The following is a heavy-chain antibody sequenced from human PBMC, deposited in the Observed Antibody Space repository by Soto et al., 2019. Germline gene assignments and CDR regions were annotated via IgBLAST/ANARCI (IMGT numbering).Heavy chain of an antibody. CDR1: GGSISSGGYY. Sequence: KTSETLSLTCTVSGGSISSGGYYWSWIRQHPGKGLEWIGYIYYSGSTYYNPSLKSRVTISVDTSKNQLSLKLSSVTAADTAVYYCARDLGFGGYDYFYYYYGMDVWGQGTTVTVSS. J-gene: IGHJ6*02. D-gene: IGHD5-12*01. V-gene: IGHV4-31*03. CDR2: IYYSGST. CDR3: ARDLGFGGYDYFYYYYGMDV.